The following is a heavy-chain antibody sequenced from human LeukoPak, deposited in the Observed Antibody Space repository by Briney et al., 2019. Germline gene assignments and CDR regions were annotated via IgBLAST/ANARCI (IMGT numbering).Heavy chain of an antibody. D-gene: IGHD3-3*01. CDR1: GFTFSTNA. Sequence: PGGSLRLSCAASGFTFSTNAMHRVRQAPGKGLEWVSVISYDGDYKKYTDSVKGRFTISRDNSKNTLYLQMNSLRAEDTALYYCAVERSGSSPSDWGQGTLVTVSS. CDR3: AVERSGSSPSD. CDR2: ISYDGDYK. J-gene: IGHJ4*02. V-gene: IGHV3-30-3*01.